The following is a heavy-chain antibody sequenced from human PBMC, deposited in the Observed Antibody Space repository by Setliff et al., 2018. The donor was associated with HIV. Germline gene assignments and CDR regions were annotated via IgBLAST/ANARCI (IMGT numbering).Heavy chain of an antibody. J-gene: IGHJ4*02. CDR1: GFTFSTYW. CDR3: TKDHLSGWASDC. Sequence: GGSLRLSCAASGFTFSTYWMIWVRQAPGKRLEWVAKIKQDGSEEYYVDSVKGRFTISRDNAKNSVYLQMNSLRVEDTAMYYCTKDHLSGWASDCWGQGTLVTVSS. V-gene: IGHV3-7*01. CDR2: IKQDGSEE. D-gene: IGHD6-19*01.